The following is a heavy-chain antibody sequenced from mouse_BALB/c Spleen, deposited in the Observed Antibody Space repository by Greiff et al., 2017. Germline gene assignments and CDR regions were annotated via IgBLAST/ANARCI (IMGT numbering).Heavy chain of an antibody. Sequence: EVQRVESGGGLVKPGGSLKLSCAASGFTFSSYAMSWVRQSPEKRLEWVAEISSGGSYTYYPDTVTGRFTISRDNAKNTLYLEMSSLRSEDTAMYYCARSRDYAMDYWGQGTSVTVSS. CDR2: ISSGGSYT. CDR1: GFTFSSYA. CDR3: ARSRDYAMDY. J-gene: IGHJ4*01. V-gene: IGHV5-9-4*01.